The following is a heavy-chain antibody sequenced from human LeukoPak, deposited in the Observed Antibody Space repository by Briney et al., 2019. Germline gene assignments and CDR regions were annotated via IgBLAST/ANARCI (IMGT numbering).Heavy chain of an antibody. D-gene: IGHD3-3*01. J-gene: IGHJ4*02. Sequence: GGSLRLSCAASGFTFSSYGMHWVRQAPGKGLEWVAFIRYEGSNKYYADSVKGRFTISRDNSKNTLYLQMNSLRAEDTAVYYCAKDGRYYDFWSGYSGMYYFDYWGQGTLVTVSS. CDR2: IRYEGSNK. CDR3: AKDGRYYDFWSGYSGMYYFDY. CDR1: GFTFSSYG. V-gene: IGHV3-30*02.